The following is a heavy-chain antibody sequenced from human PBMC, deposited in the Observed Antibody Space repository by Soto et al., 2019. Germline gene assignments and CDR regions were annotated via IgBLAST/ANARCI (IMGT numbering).Heavy chain of an antibody. CDR2: LWSNGIKT. Sequence: PGGSLRLSCTASGFSLSRYGLHWVRQAPGKGLQWVAGLWSNGIKTSYTDSVKGRFTISRDTSKNMLYLQMNTLGAEDTAVYYCERDIHYWSLLIDHWGQGTLVTVSS. D-gene: IGHD2-8*02. CDR3: ERDIHYWSLLIDH. CDR1: GFSLSRYG. V-gene: IGHV3-33*01. J-gene: IGHJ4*02.